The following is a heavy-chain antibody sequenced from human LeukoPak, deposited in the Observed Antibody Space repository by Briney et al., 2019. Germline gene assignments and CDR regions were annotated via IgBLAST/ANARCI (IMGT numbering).Heavy chain of an antibody. J-gene: IGHJ4*02. CDR2: IYSGGST. Sequence: GGTLRNSCAASGFTVSSNYMSSVRKAPGKGLEWVSVIYSGGSTYYADSVKGRFTISRDNSKNTVYLQMDSLRAEDTAVYYCARGDGYNYWDYWGQGTLVTVSS. D-gene: IGHD5-24*01. CDR1: GFTVSSNY. V-gene: IGHV3-53*01. CDR3: ARGDGYNYWDY.